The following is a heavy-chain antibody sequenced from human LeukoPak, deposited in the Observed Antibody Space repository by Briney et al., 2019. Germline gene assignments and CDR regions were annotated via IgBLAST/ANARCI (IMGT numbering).Heavy chain of an antibody. CDR1: GYTFTSYG. D-gene: IGHD6-13*01. V-gene: IGHV1-18*01. J-gene: IGHJ5*02. CDR2: ISAYNGNT. Sequence: ASVKVSCKASGYTFTSYGISWVRQAPGQGLEWMGWISAYNGNTNYAQNLQGRVTMTTDTSTSTAYMELRSLRSDDTAVYYCARGLARKGGIAAVWVWFDPWGQGILVTVSS. CDR3: ARGLARKGGIAAVWVWFDP.